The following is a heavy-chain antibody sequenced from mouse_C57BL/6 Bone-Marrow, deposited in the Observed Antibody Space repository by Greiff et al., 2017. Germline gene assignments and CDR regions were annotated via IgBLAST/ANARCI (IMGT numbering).Heavy chain of an antibody. D-gene: IGHD2-4*01. CDR3: AREGYDYEGFAY. V-gene: IGHV1-52*01. CDR2: IDPSDSET. J-gene: IGHJ3*01. Sequence: QVQLKQPGAELVRPGSSVKLSCKASGYTFTSYWMHWVKQRPIQGLEWIGNIDPSDSETHYNQKFKDKATLTVDKSSSTAYMQLSSLTSEDSAVYYCAREGYDYEGFAYWGQGTLVTVSA. CDR1: GYTFTSYW.